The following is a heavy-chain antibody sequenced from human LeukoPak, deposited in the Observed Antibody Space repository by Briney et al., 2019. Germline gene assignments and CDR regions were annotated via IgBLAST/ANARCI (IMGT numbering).Heavy chain of an antibody. CDR3: ARGRCVGSTNCYYFDY. CDR1: GYTFTGYY. J-gene: IGHJ4*02. D-gene: IGHD2-2*01. V-gene: IGHV1-2*02. CDR2: INPNSGGT. Sequence: RASVKVSCKASGYTFTGYYMHWVRQAPGQGLEWMGWINPNSGGTNYAQKFQGRVTMTRDTSISTAYMELSSLRSEDTAVYYCARGRCVGSTNCYYFDYWGQGTLVTVSS.